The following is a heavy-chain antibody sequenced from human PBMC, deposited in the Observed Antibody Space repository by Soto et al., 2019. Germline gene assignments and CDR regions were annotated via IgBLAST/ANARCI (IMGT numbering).Heavy chain of an antibody. CDR3: AKATATGGGAFEI. D-gene: IGHD2-8*02. Sequence: GGSLRLSCAVSGFICSSYDMSWVRQAPGKGLEWVSTILVGGSTHYEDSVKGRFTISRDTSKNTVYLQVNSLTAGDTAVYYCAKATATGGGAFEIYGQGTMVTVSS. CDR2: ILVGGST. J-gene: IGHJ3*02. V-gene: IGHV3-23*01. CDR1: GFICSSYD.